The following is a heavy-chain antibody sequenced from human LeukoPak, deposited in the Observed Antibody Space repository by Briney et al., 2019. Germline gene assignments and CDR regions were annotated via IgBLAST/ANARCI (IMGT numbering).Heavy chain of an antibody. Sequence: GRSLRLSCTASGFTFGDYAMHWVRQAPGKGLEWVSGITWSSGTMVYADSVKGRFTISRDNAKNSLYLQMNSLRDEDTALYYCAKDTRAGVSGSFDYWGQGTLVTVSS. J-gene: IGHJ4*02. CDR3: AKDTRAGVSGSFDY. D-gene: IGHD5-12*01. CDR2: ITWSSGTM. CDR1: GFTFGDYA. V-gene: IGHV3-9*01.